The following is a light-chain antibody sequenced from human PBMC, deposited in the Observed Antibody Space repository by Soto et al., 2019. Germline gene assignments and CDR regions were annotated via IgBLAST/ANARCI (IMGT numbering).Light chain of an antibody. CDR1: SSNFGTNT. V-gene: IGLV1-44*01. J-gene: IGLJ2*01. CDR3: EAWDGSLNVVL. CDR2: SSD. Sequence: QSVLTQPPSAYGTPGQRVPISCSGSSSNFGTNTVNWYPHLPGSAPKLLIYSSDQRTSGVPDRFSGSKSGTSASLAISGLHPDDEDDYYCEAWDGSLNVVLFGGGTKLTV.